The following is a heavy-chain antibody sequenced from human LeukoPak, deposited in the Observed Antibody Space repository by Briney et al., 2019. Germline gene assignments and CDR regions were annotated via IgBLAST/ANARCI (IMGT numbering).Heavy chain of an antibody. CDR2: ISGSGGST. CDR3: AKVGFGFGGYDCFDY. Sequence: GSLRLSCAASGFTFSSYAMSWVRQAPGKGLEWVSAISGSGGSTYYADSVKGRFTISRDNSKNTLYLQMNSLRAEDTAVYYCAKVGFGFGGYDCFDYWGQGTLVTVSS. V-gene: IGHV3-23*01. CDR1: GFTFSSYA. D-gene: IGHD5-12*01. J-gene: IGHJ4*02.